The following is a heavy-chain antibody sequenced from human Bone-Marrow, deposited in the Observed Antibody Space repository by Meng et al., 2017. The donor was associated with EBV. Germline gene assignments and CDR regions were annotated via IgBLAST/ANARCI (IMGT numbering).Heavy chain of an antibody. J-gene: IGHJ4*02. CDR2: IYDGGTT. CDR1: GASVSGGTFH. Sequence: QLQESGPGLVKPSATLSLTCTGSGASVSGGTFHWSWIRHPPGKELEWIGYIYDGGTTIYNPSLKSRVTIFLDTSRNQFSLGLRSVTTADTAVYYCAKSSSSTPGVVDSWGQGTLVTVSS. D-gene: IGHD6-6*01. CDR3: AKSSSSTPGVVDS. V-gene: IGHV4-61*01.